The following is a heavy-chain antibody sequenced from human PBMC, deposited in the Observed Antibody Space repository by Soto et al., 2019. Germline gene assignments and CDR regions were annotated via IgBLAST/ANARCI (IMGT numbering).Heavy chain of an antibody. CDR1: GYSFTSYW. D-gene: IGHD3-10*01. Sequence: GESLKISCKGSGYSFTSYWIGWVRQMPGKGLEWMGIIYPGDSDTRYSPSFQGQVTISADKSISTAYLQWSSLKASDTAMYYCARFEQDVRYYYYYMDVWGKGTTVTVSS. V-gene: IGHV5-51*01. J-gene: IGHJ6*03. CDR3: ARFEQDVRYYYYYMDV. CDR2: IYPGDSDT.